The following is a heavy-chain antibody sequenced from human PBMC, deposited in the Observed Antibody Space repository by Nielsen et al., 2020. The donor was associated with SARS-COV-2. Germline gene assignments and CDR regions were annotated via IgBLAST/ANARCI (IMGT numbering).Heavy chain of an antibody. J-gene: IGHJ5*02. CDR3: AKELKLNWFDP. V-gene: IGHV3-30*18. D-gene: IGHD2-15*01. CDR2: ISYDGRGK. Sequence: GESLKISCAASGFTFSSYGMHWVRQAPGKGLEWVVVISYDGRGKCYADSVKGRFTISRDNSKNTLYLQMNSLRAEDTALYHCAKELKLNWFDPWGQGTLVTVSS. CDR1: GFTFSSYG.